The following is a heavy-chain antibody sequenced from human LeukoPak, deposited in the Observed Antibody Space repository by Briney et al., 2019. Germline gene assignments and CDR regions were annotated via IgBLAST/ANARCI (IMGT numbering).Heavy chain of an antibody. D-gene: IGHD3-22*01. J-gene: IGHJ4*02. CDR1: GGSISSYY. V-gene: IGHV4-59*01. CDR3: ARGQGYYDSSGFGY. CDR2: IYYSGST. Sequence: SETLSLTCTVSGGSISSYYWSWIRQPPGKGLEWIGYIYYSGSTNCNPSLKSRVTISVDTSKNQFSLKLSSVTAADTAVYYCARGQGYYDSSGFGYWGQGTLVTVSS.